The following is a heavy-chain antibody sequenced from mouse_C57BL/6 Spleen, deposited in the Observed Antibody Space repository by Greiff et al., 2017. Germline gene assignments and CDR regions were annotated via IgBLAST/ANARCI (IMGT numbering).Heavy chain of an antibody. CDR1: GFAFSRYW. CDR2: IYPGDGDT. CDR3: ARPHFDY. V-gene: IGHV1-80*01. Sequence: QVPLQQSGAELVKPGASVTISCKASGFAFSRYWLHWVKQRPGKGLEWIGQIYPGDGDTNYNGNFKGKATLTADKSSSTAYMQLSSLTSEDSAVYFCARPHFDYWGQGTTLTVSS. J-gene: IGHJ2*01.